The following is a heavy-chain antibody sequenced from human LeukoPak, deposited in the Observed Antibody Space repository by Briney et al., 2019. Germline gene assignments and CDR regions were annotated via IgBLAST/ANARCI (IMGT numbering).Heavy chain of an antibody. J-gene: IGHJ4*02. CDR2: IIPIFGTA. Sequence: ASVKVSCKASGGALSRYAISWVRQAPGQGLEWMGGIIPIFGTANYAQKFQGRVTITTDESTSTAYMELSSLRSEDTAVYYCARDSIEYNWNYEGGYYFDYWGQGTLVTVSS. CDR1: GGALSRYA. CDR3: ARDSIEYNWNYEGGYYFDY. V-gene: IGHV1-69*05. D-gene: IGHD1-7*01.